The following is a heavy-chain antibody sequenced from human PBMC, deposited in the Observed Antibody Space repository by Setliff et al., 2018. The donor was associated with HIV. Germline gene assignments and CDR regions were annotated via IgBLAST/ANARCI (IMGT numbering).Heavy chain of an antibody. V-gene: IGHV4-61*09. CDR2: IKDTGAT. Sequence: SETLSLTCSVSGASISGVNYYWTWIRQPAGKGLEWLGHIKDTGATNYSPSLKSRVTMSIDTSNKQFSLKLSSVTAADTAVYYCARRIIVGAISDVFDIWGQGTLVTVSS. D-gene: IGHD1-26*01. CDR3: ARRIIVGAISDVFDI. CDR1: GASISGVNYY. J-gene: IGHJ3*02.